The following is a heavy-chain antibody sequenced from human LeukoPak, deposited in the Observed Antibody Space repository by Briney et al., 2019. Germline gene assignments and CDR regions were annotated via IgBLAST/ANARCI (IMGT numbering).Heavy chain of an antibody. CDR3: ARIDPLGFFDQ. D-gene: IGHD6-25*01. Sequence: PSETLSLACSVSSAFSSRYYWSWVRQPLGRGLEWLGSIFYSGHSNYNASLTSRISMSVNTSKAQFSLELTSVTAADTALYYCARIDPLGFFDQWGPGTLVTVSS. CDR1: SAFSSRYY. CDR2: IFYSGHS. J-gene: IGHJ4*02. V-gene: IGHV4-59*12.